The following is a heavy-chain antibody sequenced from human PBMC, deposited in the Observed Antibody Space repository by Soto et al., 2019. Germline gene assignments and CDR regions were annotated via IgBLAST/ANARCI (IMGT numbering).Heavy chain of an antibody. J-gene: IGHJ4*02. CDR1: GAYSTAYG. V-gene: IGHV4-4*07. Sequence: SEIMCLRYTVVGAYSTAYGGSWVMQHAGKGLEWIGRLYSSGNTDYNPSFKSRLTMSADTSKHQFSLELTSVTAADTALYFCARGPYSSGRYVIDIWGQGVLVTVSS. D-gene: IGHD3-22*01. CDR3: ARGPYSSGRYVIDI. CDR2: LYSSGNT.